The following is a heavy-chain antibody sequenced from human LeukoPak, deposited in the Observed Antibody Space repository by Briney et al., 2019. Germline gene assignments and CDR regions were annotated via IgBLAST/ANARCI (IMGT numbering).Heavy chain of an antibody. J-gene: IGHJ4*02. CDR3: ARMYYYDSSGQY. CDR1: GGSISSSSYY. Sequence: PSETLSLTCTASGGSISSSSYYWGWIRQPPGKGLEWIGSIYYSGSTYYNPSLKSRVTISVDTSKNQFSLKLSSVTAADTAVYYCARMYYYDSSGQYWGQGTLVTVSS. CDR2: IYYSGST. D-gene: IGHD3-22*01. V-gene: IGHV4-39*01.